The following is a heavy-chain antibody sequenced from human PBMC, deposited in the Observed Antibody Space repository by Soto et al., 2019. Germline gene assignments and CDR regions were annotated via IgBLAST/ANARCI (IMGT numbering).Heavy chain of an antibody. D-gene: IGHD3-16*02. Sequence: GGSLRLSCAASGFTFSSYGMHWVRQAPGKGLEWVAVIWYDGSNKYYADSVKGRFTISRDNSKNTLYLQMNSLRAEDTAVYHCARDLVGKDNYDYIWGSYRPLGAFDIWGQGTMVTVSS. V-gene: IGHV3-33*01. CDR2: IWYDGSNK. CDR1: GFTFSSYG. CDR3: ARDLVGKDNYDYIWGSYRPLGAFDI. J-gene: IGHJ3*02.